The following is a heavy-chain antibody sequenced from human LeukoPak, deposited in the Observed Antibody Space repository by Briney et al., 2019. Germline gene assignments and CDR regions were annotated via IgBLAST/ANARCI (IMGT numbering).Heavy chain of an antibody. CDR1: GGTFSSYA. CDR2: IIPILGIA. CDR3: ASMIAAAGICY. V-gene: IGHV1-69*04. D-gene: IGHD6-13*01. Sequence: GASVKVSCKASGGTFSSYAISWVRHAPGQGLEWMGRIIPILGIANYAPKFKGRVTITADKSTSTAYMELSSLRSEDTAVYYRASMIAAAGICYWGQGTLVTVSS. J-gene: IGHJ4*02.